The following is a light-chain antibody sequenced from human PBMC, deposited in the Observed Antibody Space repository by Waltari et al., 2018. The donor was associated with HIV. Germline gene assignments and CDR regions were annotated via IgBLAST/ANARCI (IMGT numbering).Light chain of an antibody. CDR1: NVWGKD. CDR3: QVWHNITVI. Sequence: SYDFTQPVSVSVTLGQTARIPCGGDNVWGKDVQWYQHRPGHAPMLVIYRNTIRPSGISDRFSGSNSGTTASLTITKVQAGDEADYSCQVWHNITVIFGGGTKLSVL. J-gene: IGLJ2*01. V-gene: IGLV3-9*01. CDR2: RNT.